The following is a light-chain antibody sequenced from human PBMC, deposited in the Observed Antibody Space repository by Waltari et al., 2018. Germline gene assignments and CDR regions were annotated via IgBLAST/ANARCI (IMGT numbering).Light chain of an antibody. Sequence: QSALTQPASVSGSPGQSITISCTGTSSDVGGDNHVSCYQQTPGKAPKLLIYDVTKRPLGVSNRYSGSKAGNTASLTISGLQAEDEAVYYCSSYRTSSTFVFGPGTKVTVL. V-gene: IGLV2-14*01. CDR1: SSDVGGDNH. CDR3: SSYRTSSTFV. CDR2: DVT. J-gene: IGLJ1*01.